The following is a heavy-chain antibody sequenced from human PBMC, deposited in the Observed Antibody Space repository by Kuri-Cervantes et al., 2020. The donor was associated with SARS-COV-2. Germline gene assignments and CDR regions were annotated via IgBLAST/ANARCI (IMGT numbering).Heavy chain of an antibody. J-gene: IGHJ3*02. CDR2: ISSSGSTI. Sequence: GESLKISCAASGFTFSGYEMNWVRQAPGKGLEWVSYISSSGSTIYYADSVKGRFTISRDNAKNSLYLQMNSLRAEDTAVYYCAIIGTLYNFDAFDIWGQGTMVTVSS. CDR3: AIIGTLYNFDAFDI. D-gene: IGHD1-1*01. V-gene: IGHV3-48*03. CDR1: GFTFSGYE.